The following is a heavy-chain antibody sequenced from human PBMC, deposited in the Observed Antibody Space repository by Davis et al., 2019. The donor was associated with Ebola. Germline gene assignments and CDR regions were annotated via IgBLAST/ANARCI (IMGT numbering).Heavy chain of an antibody. CDR2: IYSGGTT. CDR1: GFNVRTNY. Sequence: GESLKISCAASGFNVRTNYMSWVRQAPGKGLEWVSVIYSGGTTYYADSVKGRFTISRDNSKNTLYLQMNSLRAEDAAVYYCAKDRGAGTTPNDYWGQGTLVTVSS. CDR3: AKDRGAGTTPNDY. J-gene: IGHJ4*02. V-gene: IGHV3-53*01. D-gene: IGHD1-7*01.